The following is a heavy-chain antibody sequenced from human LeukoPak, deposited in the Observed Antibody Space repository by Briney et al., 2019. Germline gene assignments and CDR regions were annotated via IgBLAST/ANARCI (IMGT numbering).Heavy chain of an antibody. CDR3: ATMARGCSGASCYYPPPDY. CDR2: VDPEDGET. D-gene: IGHD2-2*01. CDR1: GYTFTDYY. Sequence: ATVKISCKVSGYTFTDYYMHWVQQASGKGFEWMGLVDPEDGETIYAEKFQGRVTITADTSTDTAYMELSSLKSEDTAVYYCATMARGCSGASCYYPPPDYWGQGTLVTVSS. J-gene: IGHJ4*02. V-gene: IGHV1-69-2*01.